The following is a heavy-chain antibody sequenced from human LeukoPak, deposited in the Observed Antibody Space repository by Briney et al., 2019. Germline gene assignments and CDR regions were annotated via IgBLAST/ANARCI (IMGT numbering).Heavy chain of an antibody. J-gene: IGHJ4*02. CDR2: ISSSSSYI. V-gene: IGHV3-21*01. D-gene: IGHD3-22*01. Sequence: GGSLRLSCAASGFTFSSYSMNWVRQAPGKGLEWVSSISSSSSYIYYASSVKGRFTISRDNAKNSLYLQMNSLRAEDTAVYYCARDGDYYDSSGYPYWGQGTLVTVSS. CDR3: ARDGDYYDSSGYPY. CDR1: GFTFSSYS.